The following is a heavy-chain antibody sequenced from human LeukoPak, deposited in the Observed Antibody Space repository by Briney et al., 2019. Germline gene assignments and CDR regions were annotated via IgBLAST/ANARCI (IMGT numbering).Heavy chain of an antibody. J-gene: IGHJ4*02. V-gene: IGHV3-7*03. CDR2: IKPDGTTK. Sequence: GGSLRLSCAASGLPFSSYSMTWVRQAPGKGLEWVANIKPDGTTKFCVDCVKGRFTISRDNALNSLYIQMNGLRAEDTAIYYCANSKQWLFLFDQWGQGTLVTVSS. CDR1: GLPFSSYS. CDR3: ANSKQWLFLFDQ. D-gene: IGHD6-19*01.